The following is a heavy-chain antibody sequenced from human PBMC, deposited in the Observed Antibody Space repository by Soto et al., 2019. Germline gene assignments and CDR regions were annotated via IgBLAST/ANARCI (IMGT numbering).Heavy chain of an antibody. J-gene: IGHJ3*02. CDR2: IYHSGST. CDR1: GYSISSGYY. V-gene: IGHV4-38-2*02. Sequence: SETLSLTCAVSGYSISSGYYWGWIRQPPGKGLEWIGSIYHSGSTYYNPSLKSRVTISVDTSKNQFSLKLSSVTAADTAVYYCARDNYSDTSAYHHSLDMALDIWGQGTMVTVSS. CDR3: ARDNYSDTSAYHHSLDMALDI. D-gene: IGHD3-22*01.